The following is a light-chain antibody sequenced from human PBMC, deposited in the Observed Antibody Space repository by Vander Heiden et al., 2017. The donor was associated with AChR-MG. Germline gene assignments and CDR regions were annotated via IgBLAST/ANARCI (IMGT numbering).Light chain of an antibody. CDR1: QSVLYTSNNQNY. Sequence: DLVMTQSPDSLAVSLGERATINCKSSQSVLYTSNNQNYLAWYQQKPGQPPKLLIYWASTRDSGVPDRFSGSGSGTDFTLTISSLQAEDVAVYYCQQYYSTSWTFGQGTKVEIK. CDR2: WAS. CDR3: QQYYSTSWT. V-gene: IGKV4-1*01. J-gene: IGKJ1*01.